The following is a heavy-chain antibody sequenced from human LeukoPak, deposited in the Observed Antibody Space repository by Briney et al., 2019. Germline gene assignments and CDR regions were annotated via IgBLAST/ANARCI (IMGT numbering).Heavy chain of an antibody. CDR2: ISGSGGST. Sequence: GGSLRLSCAASGFTFNSYAMSWVRQAPGKGLEWVAAISGSGGSTYYADSVKGRFTISRDNSKNTLYLQMNSLRAEDTAVYYCAKGLSTTMIVVVTQGYFDYWGQGTLVTVSS. CDR3: AKGLSTTMIVVVTQGYFDY. V-gene: IGHV3-23*01. J-gene: IGHJ4*02. D-gene: IGHD3-22*01. CDR1: GFTFNSYA.